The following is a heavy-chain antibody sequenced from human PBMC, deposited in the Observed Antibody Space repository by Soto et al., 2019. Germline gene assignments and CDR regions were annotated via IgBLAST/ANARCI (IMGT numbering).Heavy chain of an antibody. V-gene: IGHV1-69*13. CDR1: GGTFSSYA. CDR3: ARRGIMVRGHRWGMDV. Sequence: ASVKVSCKASGGTFSSYAISWVRQAPGQGLEWMGGIIPIFGTANYAQKFQGRVTITADESTSTAYMELSSLRSEDTAVYYCARRGIMVRGHRWGMDVWGQGTTVTVSS. J-gene: IGHJ6*02. D-gene: IGHD3-10*01. CDR2: IIPIFGTA.